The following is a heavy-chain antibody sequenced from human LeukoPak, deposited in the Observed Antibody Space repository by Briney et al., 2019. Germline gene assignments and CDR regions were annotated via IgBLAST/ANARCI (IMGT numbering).Heavy chain of an antibody. Sequence: PGGSLRLSCAASGCTFSSYSMNWVRQAPGKGLEWVSSISSSSSYIYYADSVKGRFTISRDNAKNSLYLQMNSLRAEDTAVYYCAREAGPPEPFDYWGQGTLVTVSS. CDR2: ISSSSSYI. J-gene: IGHJ4*02. V-gene: IGHV3-21*01. CDR1: GCTFSSYS. D-gene: IGHD1-14*01. CDR3: AREAGPPEPFDY.